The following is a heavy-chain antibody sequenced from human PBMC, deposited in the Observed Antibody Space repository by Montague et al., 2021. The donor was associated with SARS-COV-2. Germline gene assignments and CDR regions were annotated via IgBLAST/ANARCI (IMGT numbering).Heavy chain of an antibody. D-gene: IGHD3-3*01. J-gene: IGHJ6*02. CDR3: ARDPWRITIFGVVTRYGMDV. Sequence: SETLSLTCIVSGGSVSSGSYYWSWIRQPPGKGLEWIGYIYYSGSTNYNPSLKSRVTISVDTSKNQFSLKLSSVTAADTAVYYCARDPWRITIFGVVTRYGMDVWGQGTKGTGSS. V-gene: IGHV4-61*01. CDR2: IYYSGST. CDR1: GGSVSSGSYY.